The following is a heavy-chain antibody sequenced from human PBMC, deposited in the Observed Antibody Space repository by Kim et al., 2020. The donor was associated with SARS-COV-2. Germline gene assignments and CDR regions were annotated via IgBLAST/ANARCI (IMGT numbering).Heavy chain of an antibody. Sequence: GGSLRLSCAASGLSFSDSYMNWVRQAPGKGLEWLSFISTRGESIFYADSVEGRFTISRDNAKNSLYLQMNYLRDEDTAVYYCARSRNGYNAFGIWGQG. CDR2: ISTRGESI. D-gene: IGHD5-12*01. CDR3: ARSRNGYNAFGI. CDR1: GLSFSDSY. J-gene: IGHJ1*01. V-gene: IGHV3-11*01.